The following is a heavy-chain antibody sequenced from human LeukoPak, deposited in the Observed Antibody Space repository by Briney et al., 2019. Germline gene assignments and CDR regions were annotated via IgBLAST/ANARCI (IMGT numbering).Heavy chain of an antibody. D-gene: IGHD6-19*01. CDR2: ISGSGGST. V-gene: IGHV3-23*01. CDR3: AKDHEQWLVRTEYMDV. Sequence: GGSLRLSCAASGFTFSSYAMSWVRQAPGKGLEWVSAISGSGGSTYYADSVKGRFTISRDNSKNTLFLQMNSLRAEDTAVYYCAKDHEQWLVRTEYMDVWGKGTTVTVSS. CDR1: GFTFSSYA. J-gene: IGHJ6*03.